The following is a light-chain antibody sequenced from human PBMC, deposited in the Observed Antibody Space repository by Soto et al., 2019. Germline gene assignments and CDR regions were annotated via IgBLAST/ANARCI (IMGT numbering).Light chain of an antibody. V-gene: IGKV1-6*01. J-gene: IGKJ5*01. CDR2: ASS. CDR1: QGIRND. Sequence: AIQMTQSPSSLSASIGDRLTITCRASQGIRNDLGWYQQKPGKAPKVLIYASSNLHSGVPSRFSGSGSGTDFTLTISSLEPEDFAVYYCQQRADWPITFGQGTRLEI. CDR3: QQRADWPIT.